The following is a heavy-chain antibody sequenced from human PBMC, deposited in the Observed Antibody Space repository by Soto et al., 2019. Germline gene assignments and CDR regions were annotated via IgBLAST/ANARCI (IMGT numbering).Heavy chain of an antibody. J-gene: IGHJ4*02. V-gene: IGHV3-48*02. D-gene: IGHD3-22*01. CDR2: ISSSSSTI. CDR3: ARVILYYYDSSAPY. CDR1: GFTFSSYS. Sequence: GGSLRLSCAASGFTFSSYSMNWVRQAPGKGLEWVSYISSSSSTIYYADSVKGRFTISRDNAKNSLYLQMNGLRDEDTAVYYCARVILYYYDSSAPYWGQGTLVTVSS.